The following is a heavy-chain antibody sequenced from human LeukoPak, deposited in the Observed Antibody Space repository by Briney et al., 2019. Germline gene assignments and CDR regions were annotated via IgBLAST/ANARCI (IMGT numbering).Heavy chain of an antibody. J-gene: IGHJ4*02. CDR2: ISYSGST. Sequence: SETLSLTCTVSGGSISNNNYYWGWIRQPPGKGLEWIGIISYSGSTYHNPSLKSRVTISVDTSRNQFSLQLSSVTAADTAVYYCARIHRYCSGGACYVLDNWGQGTLVAVSS. V-gene: IGHV4-39*07. D-gene: IGHD2-15*01. CDR3: ARIHRYCSGGACYVLDN. CDR1: GGSISNNNYY.